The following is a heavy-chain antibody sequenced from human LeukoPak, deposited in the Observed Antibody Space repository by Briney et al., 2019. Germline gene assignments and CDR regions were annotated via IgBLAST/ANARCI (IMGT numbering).Heavy chain of an antibody. CDR2: IYTSGST. CDR3: ARGRPYSGSLRYYFDY. CDR1: GGSVSSGSYY. V-gene: IGHV4-61*02. Sequence: NPSETLSLTCTVSGGSVSSGSYYWSWIRQPAGKGLEWIGRIYTSGSTNYNPSLKSRVTMSVDTSKNQFSLKLSSVTAADTAVYYCARGRPYSGSLRYYFDYWSQGTLVTVSS. J-gene: IGHJ4*02. D-gene: IGHD1-26*01.